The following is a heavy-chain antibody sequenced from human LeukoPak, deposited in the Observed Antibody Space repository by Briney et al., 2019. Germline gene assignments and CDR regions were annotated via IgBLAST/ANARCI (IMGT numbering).Heavy chain of an antibody. CDR1: GYTFTSYG. Sequence: ASVKVSCTASGYTFTSYGISWVRQAPGQGLEWMGWISAYNGNTNYAQKFQGRVTMTTDKSTSTAYMELRSLRSDDTAVYYCARGGREIWFGELSTWVYWGQGTLVTVSS. D-gene: IGHD3-10*01. V-gene: IGHV1-18*01. CDR2: ISAYNGNT. J-gene: IGHJ4*02. CDR3: ARGGREIWFGELSTWVY.